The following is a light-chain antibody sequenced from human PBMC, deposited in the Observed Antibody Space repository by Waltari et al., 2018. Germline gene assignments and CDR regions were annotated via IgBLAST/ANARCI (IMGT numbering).Light chain of an antibody. CDR3: ATWDDGLAGGVV. CDR2: NND. V-gene: IGLV1-44*01. J-gene: IGLJ2*01. Sequence: QAVLTQPPSASGTPGQTVTISCSGSRSNIGSNTVTWYQQLPGTTPKGLIYNNDQRRSGVPVRFSGSKSCTSVSLGISGLQSDDEADYYGATWDDGLAGGVVFGGGTKLTVL. CDR1: RSNIGSNT.